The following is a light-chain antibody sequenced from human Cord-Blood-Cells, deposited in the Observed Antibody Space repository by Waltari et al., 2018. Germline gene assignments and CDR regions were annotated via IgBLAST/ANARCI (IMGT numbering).Light chain of an antibody. J-gene: IGLJ2*01. Sequence: SSELTQDPAVSVALGQTVRITCQGDSLRSYYASWYQQKPGQAPVLVIYGKKNRPSGIQDRFSGSSSGNTASLTITGAQAEDEADYYCNSRDSSGNLVVFGGGTKLTVL. CDR1: SLRSYY. V-gene: IGLV3-19*01. CDR2: GKK. CDR3: NSRDSSGNLVV.